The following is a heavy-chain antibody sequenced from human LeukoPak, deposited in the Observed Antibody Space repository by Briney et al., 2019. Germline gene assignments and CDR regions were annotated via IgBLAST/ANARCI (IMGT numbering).Heavy chain of an antibody. V-gene: IGHV4-34*01. D-gene: IGHD6-13*01. CDR2: INHSGST. Sequence: SETLSLTCAVYGGSFSGYYWSWIRQPPGKGLEWIGEINHSGSTNYNPSLKSRVTISVDTSKNQFSLKLSSVTAADTAVYYCARARVNIAAAGSWVSQRGSWFDPWGQGTLVTVSS. CDR3: ARARVNIAAAGSWVSQRGSWFDP. CDR1: GGSFSGYY. J-gene: IGHJ5*02.